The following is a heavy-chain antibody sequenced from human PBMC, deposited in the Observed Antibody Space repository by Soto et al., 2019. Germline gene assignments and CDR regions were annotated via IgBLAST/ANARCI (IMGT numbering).Heavy chain of an antibody. V-gene: IGHV1-69*01. CDR3: ARVIPYVAADGSPYYYYGMDV. CDR2: IIPIFGTA. D-gene: IGHD6-13*01. Sequence: QVQLVQSGAEVKKPGSSVKVSCKASGGTFSSYAISWVRQAPGQGLEWMGGIIPIFGTAKYAQKFQGRVTITAEESTSTAYMELSSLRSEDTAVYYCARVIPYVAADGSPYYYYGMDVWGPGTTGTVSS. J-gene: IGHJ6*02. CDR1: GGTFSSYA.